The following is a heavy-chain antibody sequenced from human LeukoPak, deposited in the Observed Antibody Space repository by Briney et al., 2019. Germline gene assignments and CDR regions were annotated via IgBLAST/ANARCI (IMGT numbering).Heavy chain of an antibody. CDR3: ARAPSEIGGYYPEYFRH. V-gene: IGHV3-74*01. CDR1: GFTFSSFW. Sequence: SGGSLRLSCAASGFTFSSFWMHWVRQAPGKGLVWVSRIKSDGSTNYADSVKGRFTISRDNAKNTVSLQMNSLRVEDTGVYYCARAPSEIGGYYPEYFRHWGQGTLVTVSS. J-gene: IGHJ1*01. CDR2: IKSDGST. D-gene: IGHD3-22*01.